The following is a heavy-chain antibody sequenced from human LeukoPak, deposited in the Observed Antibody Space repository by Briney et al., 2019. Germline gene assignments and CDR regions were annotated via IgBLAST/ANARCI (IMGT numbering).Heavy chain of an antibody. V-gene: IGHV4-34*01. D-gene: IGHD3-3*01. J-gene: IGHJ4*02. CDR1: GGSFSGNY. CDR2: INHSRNT. CDR3: ARGGRAPFPTHYDFWSGYSYYFDY. Sequence: SETLSLTCAVYGGSFSGNYWSWIRQPPGKGLEWIGEINHSRNTNYNPSLKSRVTISIDTSKNQFSLKLSSVTAADTAVYYCARGGRAPFPTHYDFWSGYSYYFDYWGQGTLVTVSS.